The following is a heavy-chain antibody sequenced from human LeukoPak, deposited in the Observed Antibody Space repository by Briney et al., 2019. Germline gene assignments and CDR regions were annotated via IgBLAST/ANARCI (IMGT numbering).Heavy chain of an antibody. Sequence: GGSLRLSCAASGFTFDDYAMHWVRQAPGKGLEWVSLISGDGGSTYYADSVKGRFTISRDNSKNSLYLQMNSLRTEATALYYCAKATPESRGAFDPWGQGTLVTVSS. J-gene: IGHJ5*02. CDR1: GFTFDDYA. V-gene: IGHV3-43*02. D-gene: IGHD3-16*01. CDR3: AKATPESRGAFDP. CDR2: ISGDGGST.